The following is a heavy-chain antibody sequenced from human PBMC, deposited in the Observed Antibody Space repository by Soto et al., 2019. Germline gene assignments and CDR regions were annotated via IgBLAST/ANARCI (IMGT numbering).Heavy chain of an antibody. CDR3: TKNSAYALDY. CDR2: PHHGGST. Sequence: KASETLSLTCDVSRYSINNNNWWSWVRQSPGGGLEWIGEPHHGGSTNYNPSLESRVTFSVDISKNQFFLKLSSVTAADTAVYYCTKNSAYALDYWGQGTLVTVSS. J-gene: IGHJ4*02. D-gene: IGHD5-12*01. V-gene: IGHV4-4*02. CDR1: RYSINNNNW.